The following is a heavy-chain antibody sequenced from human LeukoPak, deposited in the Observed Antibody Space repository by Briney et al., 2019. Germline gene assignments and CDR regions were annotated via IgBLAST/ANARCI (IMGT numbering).Heavy chain of an antibody. J-gene: IGHJ4*02. V-gene: IGHV1-18*01. D-gene: IGHD3-10*01. CDR1: GYTFSNYG. CDR2: IGADNGHI. CDR3: ARDIAAYYYGSGSYSHNDY. Sequence: ASVKVSCKASGYTFSNYGISWVRQAPGQGLEWMEWIGADNGHIKYAQNLQDRVTMTTDTSTRTAYMELRSLRPDDTAVYFCARDIAAYYYGSGSYSHNDYWGQGTLVTVSS.